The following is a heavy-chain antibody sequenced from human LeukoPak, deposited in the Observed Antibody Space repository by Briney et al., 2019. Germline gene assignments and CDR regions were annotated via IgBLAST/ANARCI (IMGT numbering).Heavy chain of an antibody. D-gene: IGHD3-22*01. CDR2: ISGSGGST. CDR1: GFTFSSYA. J-gene: IGHJ4*02. V-gene: IGHV3-23*01. CDR3: AKVSSRYYDSSGYIDY. Sequence: GGSLRLSCAASGFTFSSYAMSWVRQAPGEGLGWVSAISGSGGSTYYADSVKGRFTISRDNSKNTLYLQMNSLRAEDTAVYYCAKVSSRYYDSSGYIDYWGQGTLVTVSS.